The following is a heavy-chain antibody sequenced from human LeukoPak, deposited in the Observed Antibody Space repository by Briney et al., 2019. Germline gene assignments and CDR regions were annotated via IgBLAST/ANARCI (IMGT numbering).Heavy chain of an antibody. J-gene: IGHJ5*02. CDR3: AKSFDYLRYNWFDP. CDR1: GFTFSSHW. D-gene: IGHD3-9*01. V-gene: IGHV3-74*01. CDR2: INSDGSST. Sequence: GSLRLSCAASGFTFSSHWMHWVRQGPGKGLVWVSRINSDGSSTTYADSVKGRFTMSRDNAKNTLYLQMNSLRAEDTAVYYCAKSFDYLRYNWFDPWGQGTLVTVSS.